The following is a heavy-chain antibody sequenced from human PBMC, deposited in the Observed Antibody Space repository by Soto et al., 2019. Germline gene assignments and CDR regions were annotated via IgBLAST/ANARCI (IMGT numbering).Heavy chain of an antibody. D-gene: IGHD3-3*01. CDR3: AKGSYDFWSGAPTF. CDR1: GFTFSSYA. V-gene: IGHV3-23*01. J-gene: IGHJ4*02. CDR2: ISGSGGST. Sequence: LRLSCAASGFTFSSYAMSWVRQAPVKGLGWVSAISGSGGSTYYADSVKGRFTISRDNSKNTLYLQMNSLRAEDTAVYYCAKGSYDFWSGAPTFGGQGTLVTVSS.